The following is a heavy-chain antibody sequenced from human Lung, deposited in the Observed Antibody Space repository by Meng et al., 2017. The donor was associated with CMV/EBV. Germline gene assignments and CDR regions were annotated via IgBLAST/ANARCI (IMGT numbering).Heavy chain of an antibody. Sequence: QALPGLGTPSPTLALTCALSGYIVPSNSASVHCTSQSPSRGIGWLRRTYYRSNCYHEYAVSVKSRITISPDTPNNQFSLQLNSMTPEDTAVYYCARGINGGCGDWGQGTLVTVSS. J-gene: IGHJ4*02. CDR2: TYYRSNCYH. CDR1: GYIVPSNSAS. D-gene: IGHD4-23*01. V-gene: IGHV6-1*02. CDR3: ARGINGGCGD.